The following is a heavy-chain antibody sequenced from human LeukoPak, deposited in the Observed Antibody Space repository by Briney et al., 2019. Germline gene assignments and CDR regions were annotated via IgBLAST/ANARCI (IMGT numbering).Heavy chain of an antibody. D-gene: IGHD3/OR15-3a*01. V-gene: IGHV1-8*01. CDR1: GYTFTSYD. CDR3: ARALSWTTDSYYYMDV. CDR2: INPNSGNT. J-gene: IGHJ6*03. Sequence: ASVKVSCKASGYTFTSYDINWVRQATGQGLEWMGWINPNSGNTGYAQKFRGRVTMTKNTSINTAYMELSSLRSEDTAVYYCARALSWTTDSYYYMDVWGKGTTVTVSS.